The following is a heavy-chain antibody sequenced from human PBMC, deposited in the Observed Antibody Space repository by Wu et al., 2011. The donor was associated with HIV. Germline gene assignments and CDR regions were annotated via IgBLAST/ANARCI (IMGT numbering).Heavy chain of an antibody. CDR1: GYRFTSYG. Sequence: QDQLVQSGAEVKKPGASVKVSCKASGYRFTSYGISWVRQAPGQGLEWMGWISAYNGNTNYAQKLQGRVTMTTDTSTSTAYMELRSLRSDDTAVYYCARDLLELLWFGEPITDLSFPTSFDYWAREPWSPSPQ. D-gene: IGHD3-10*01. V-gene: IGHV1-18*01. J-gene: IGHJ4*02. CDR2: ISAYNGNT. CDR3: ARDLLELLWFGEPITDLSFPTSFDY.